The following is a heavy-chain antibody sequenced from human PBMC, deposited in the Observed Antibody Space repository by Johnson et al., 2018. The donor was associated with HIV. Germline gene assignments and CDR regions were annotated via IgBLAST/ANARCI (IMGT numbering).Heavy chain of an antibody. CDR3: AKLPVLYGDFDDAFNI. J-gene: IGHJ3*02. D-gene: IGHD4-17*01. V-gene: IGHV3-7*02. Sequence: MLLVESGGGLVQPGGSLRLSCAASGFTFSSYWMSWVRQAPGKGLEWVANIKQDGSNKYYADSVKGRFTISRDNSKNTLYLQMNSLRAEDTAVYYCAKLPVLYGDFDDAFNIWGQGTMVTVSS. CDR1: GFTFSSYW. CDR2: IKQDGSNK.